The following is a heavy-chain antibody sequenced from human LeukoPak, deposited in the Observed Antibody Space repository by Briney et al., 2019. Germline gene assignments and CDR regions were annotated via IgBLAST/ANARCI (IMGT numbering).Heavy chain of an antibody. CDR1: GFTFSSYA. V-gene: IGHV3-23*01. CDR3: ANSGYSYGSRDY. J-gene: IGHJ4*02. D-gene: IGHD5-18*01. Sequence: GGSLRLSCAASGFTFSSYAMSWVRQAPGKGLEWVSAISGSGGSTYYADSVKGQFTISRDNSKNTLYLQMNSLRAEDTAVYYCANSGYSYGSRDYWGQGTLVTVSS. CDR2: ISGSGGST.